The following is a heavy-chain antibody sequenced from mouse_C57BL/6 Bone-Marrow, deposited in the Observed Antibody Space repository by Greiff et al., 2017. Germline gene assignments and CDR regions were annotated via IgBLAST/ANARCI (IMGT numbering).Heavy chain of an antibody. Sequence: QVQLQQSGPELVKPGASVKLSCKASGYTFTSYDINWVKQRPGQGLEWIGWIYPRDGSTQYNEKFKGKATLTVDTSSSTAYMELRSLTSENSAVYFCARLEFDGSSGDWYFDVWGTGTTVTVSS. CDR3: ARLEFDGSSGDWYFDV. CDR2: IYPRDGST. J-gene: IGHJ1*03. D-gene: IGHD1-1*01. V-gene: IGHV1-85*01. CDR1: GYTFTSYD.